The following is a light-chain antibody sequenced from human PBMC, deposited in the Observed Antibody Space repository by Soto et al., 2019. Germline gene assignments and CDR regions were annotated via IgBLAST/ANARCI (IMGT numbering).Light chain of an antibody. Sequence: DFQMTQSPSSLSASIGDRVTISCRASQDIYTYLDWWQQKPGQVPKLLIHAASTLQSAFPSRFSGSGSGTYFTLTISSLQQEDVATYYCQHIVGVTPWTFGQGTKVDIK. V-gene: IGKV1-27*01. CDR1: QDIYTY. CDR2: AAS. J-gene: IGKJ1*01. CDR3: QHIVGVTPWT.